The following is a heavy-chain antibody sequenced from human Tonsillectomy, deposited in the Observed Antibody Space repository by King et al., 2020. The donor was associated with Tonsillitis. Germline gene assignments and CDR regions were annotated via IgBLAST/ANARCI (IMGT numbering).Heavy chain of an antibody. Sequence: VQLVESGGGLVQPGGSLRLSCAASGFTFSSYSMNWVRQAPGKGLEWSSYITSSGTIFYADSVKGRFTVPSDNAKDSLYLQMNSLRAEDTAVYYCARAHLRSGGYYDHSGSAYWGQGTLVTVSS. J-gene: IGHJ4*02. D-gene: IGHD3-22*01. CDR3: ARAHLRSGGYYDHSGSAY. CDR2: ITSSGTI. V-gene: IGHV3-48*01. CDR1: GFTFSSYS.